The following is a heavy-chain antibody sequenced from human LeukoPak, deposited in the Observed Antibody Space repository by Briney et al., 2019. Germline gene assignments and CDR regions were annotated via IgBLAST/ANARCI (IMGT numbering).Heavy chain of an antibody. J-gene: IGHJ4*02. CDR1: GFTFSSYA. CDR3: ASNVIWAYFDY. V-gene: IGHV3-23*01. CDR2: ICGSGGST. Sequence: PGGSLRLSCAASGFTFSSYAMRWVRQAPGKGLEWVSAICGSGGSTYYADSVKGRFTISRDNSKNTLYLQMNSLRAEDTAVYYCASNVIWAYFDYWGQGTLVTVSS. D-gene: IGHD2-21*01.